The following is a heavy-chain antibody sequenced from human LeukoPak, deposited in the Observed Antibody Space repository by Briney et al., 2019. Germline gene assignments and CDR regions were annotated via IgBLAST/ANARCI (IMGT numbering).Heavy chain of an antibody. CDR1: GGSVRSYY. CDR2: IHNSGGT. J-gene: IGHJ3*02. Sequence: SETLSLTCTVSGGSVRSYYWSWIRQPPGEGLEWIAYIHNSGGTNYNPSLKSRVTISVDTSKNQFSLKLRSVTAADTAVYYCVRDWEGFNSDIWGQGTMVTVSS. CDR3: VRDWEGFNSDI. V-gene: IGHV4-59*02. D-gene: IGHD1-26*01.